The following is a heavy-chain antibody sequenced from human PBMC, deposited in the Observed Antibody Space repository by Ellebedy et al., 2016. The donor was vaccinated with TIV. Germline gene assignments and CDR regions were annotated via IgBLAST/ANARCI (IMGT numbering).Heavy chain of an antibody. V-gene: IGHV4-39*07. D-gene: IGHD6-19*01. CDR3: ARGGIAVAGTDY. CDR2: IYYSGST. J-gene: IGHJ4*02. Sequence: MPSETLSLTCTVSGGSISSSSYYRGWIRQPPGKGLAWIGSIYYSGSTYYNPSLKSRVTISVDTSKNQFSLKLSSVTAADTAVYYCARGGIAVAGTDYWGQGTVVTVSS. CDR1: GGSISSSSYY.